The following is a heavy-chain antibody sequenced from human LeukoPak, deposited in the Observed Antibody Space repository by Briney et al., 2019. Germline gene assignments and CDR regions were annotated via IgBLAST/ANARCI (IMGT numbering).Heavy chain of an antibody. J-gene: IGHJ4*02. CDR1: GGSISSGDYY. CDR2: IYYSGST. D-gene: IGHD1-26*01. CDR3: ARERSGSYSGFDY. Sequence: PSQTLSLTCTVSGGSISSGDYYWGWIRQPPGKGLEWIGYIYYSGSTYYNPSLKSRITISVDTSKNQFSLKLSSVTAADTAVYYCARERSGSYSGFDYWGQGTLVTVSS. V-gene: IGHV4-30-4*01.